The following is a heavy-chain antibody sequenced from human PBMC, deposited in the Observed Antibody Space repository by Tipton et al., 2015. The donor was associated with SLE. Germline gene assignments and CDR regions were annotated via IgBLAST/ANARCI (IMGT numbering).Heavy chain of an antibody. CDR2: ISYDGSNK. J-gene: IGHJ4*02. CDR3: ARASSGGFDY. D-gene: IGHD6-19*01. Sequence: SLRLSCAASGFTFSSYAMHWVRQAPGKGLEWVAVISYDGSNKYYADSVKGRFSISRDNSKNTLYLQMNSLRAEDTAVYYCARASSGGFDYWGQGTLVTVSS. V-gene: IGHV3-30-3*01. CDR1: GFTFSSYA.